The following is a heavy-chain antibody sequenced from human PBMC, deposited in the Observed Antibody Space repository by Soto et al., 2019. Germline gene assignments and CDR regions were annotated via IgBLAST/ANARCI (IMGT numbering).Heavy chain of an antibody. D-gene: IGHD2-15*01. V-gene: IGHV3-23*01. CDR2: ISGSGGST. CDR3: AKDRRDCSGGSCYQDYYYYYMDV. Sequence: GGSLRLSCAASGFTFSSYAMSWVRQAPGKGLEWVSAISGSGGSTYYADSVKGRFTISRDNSKNTLYLQMNSLRAEDTAVYYCAKDRRDCSGGSCYQDYYYYYMDVWGKGTTVTVSS. J-gene: IGHJ6*03. CDR1: GFTFSSYA.